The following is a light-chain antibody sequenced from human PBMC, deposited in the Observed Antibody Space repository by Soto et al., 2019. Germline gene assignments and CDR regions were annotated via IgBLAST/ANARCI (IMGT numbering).Light chain of an antibody. CDR1: QSINSAH. CDR2: APS. J-gene: IGKJ2*01. Sequence: EIVLTQSAGSLSWSPGERVTLSCRASQSINSAHLAWYQQRPGQAPRLLIYAPSRRATGTPDRFSGSGAGTDLTLTNGGLEPEDFAVYYCQLYGKSPQFGQGTKLQIK. V-gene: IGKV3-20*01. CDR3: QLYGKSPQ.